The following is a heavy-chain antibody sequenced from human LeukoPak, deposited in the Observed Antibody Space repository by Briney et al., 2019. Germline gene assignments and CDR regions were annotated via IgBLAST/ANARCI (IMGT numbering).Heavy chain of an antibody. Sequence: GGSLRLSCVMSGLTFSNYAMNWVRQAPGKGLEWISDISTDSGSTYHIESVRGRFTISRDNSRSTLYLQMNSLRADDTGVYYCASGLYGGVFDNWGRGTLVTVSS. V-gene: IGHV3-23*01. CDR1: GLTFSNYA. J-gene: IGHJ4*02. D-gene: IGHD4/OR15-4a*01. CDR3: ASGLYGGVFDN. CDR2: ISTDSGST.